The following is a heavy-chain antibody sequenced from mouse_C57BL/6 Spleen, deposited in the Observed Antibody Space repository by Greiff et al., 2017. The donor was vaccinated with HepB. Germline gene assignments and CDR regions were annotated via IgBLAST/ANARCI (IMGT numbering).Heavy chain of an antibody. D-gene: IGHD2-2*01. V-gene: IGHV1-22*01. CDR3: ARGGDLLWFYYAMDY. Sequence: SGPELVKPGASVKMSCKASGYTFTDYNMHWVKQSHGKSLEWIGYINPNNGGTSYNQKFKGKATLTVNKSSSTAYMELRSLTSEDSAVYYCARGGDLLWFYYAMDYWGQGTSVTVSS. CDR2: INPNNGGT. J-gene: IGHJ4*01. CDR1: GYTFTDYN.